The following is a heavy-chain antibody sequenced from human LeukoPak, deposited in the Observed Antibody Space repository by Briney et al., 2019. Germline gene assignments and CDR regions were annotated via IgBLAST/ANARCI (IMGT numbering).Heavy chain of an antibody. CDR1: GGTFNIYA. D-gene: IGHD3-3*01. CDR3: ARQGGITVFGVAQPGGAFDI. CDR2: IIPNFGTA. Sequence: SVSVSYRSSGGTFNIYAISWVRQAPGQGLEWMGGIIPNFGTAKYAQKVQGRVAMSTDESTSTAYMELSSLRSEASAVYYCARQGGITVFGVAQPGGAFDIWGQGTMVTVSS. J-gene: IGHJ3*02. V-gene: IGHV1-69*05.